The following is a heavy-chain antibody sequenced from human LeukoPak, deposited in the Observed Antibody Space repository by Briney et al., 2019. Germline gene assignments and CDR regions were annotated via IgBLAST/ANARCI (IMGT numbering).Heavy chain of an antibody. CDR2: IYHSGST. J-gene: IGHJ4*02. V-gene: IGHV4-38-2*02. CDR3: AREGGSYFSAPFDY. Sequence: SETLSLTCAVSGYSISSGYYWGWIRQPPGKGLEWIGSIYHSGSTYYNPSLKSRVTISVDTSKNQFSLKLSSVTAADTAMYYCAREGGSYFSAPFDYWGQGTLVTVSS. D-gene: IGHD1-26*01. CDR1: GYSISSGYY.